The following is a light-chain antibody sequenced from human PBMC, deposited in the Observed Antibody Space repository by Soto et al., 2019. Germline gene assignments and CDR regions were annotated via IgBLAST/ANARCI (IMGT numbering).Light chain of an antibody. CDR1: SSNIGANYD. J-gene: IGLJ3*02. CDR3: QSYDSSLRGWV. V-gene: IGLV1-40*01. CDR2: GDS. Sequence: QSVLTQPPSVSGAPGQRVTISCTGSSSNIGANYDVHWYQHLPGTAPRLLISGDSNRPSGVPDRFSGSKSGTSASLGITGRQAEDEADYYCQSYDSSLRGWVFGGGTQLTVL.